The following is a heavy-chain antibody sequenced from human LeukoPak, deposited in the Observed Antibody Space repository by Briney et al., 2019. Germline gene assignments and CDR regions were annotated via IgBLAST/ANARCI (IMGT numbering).Heavy chain of an antibody. CDR1: GGSFSGYY. CDR2: INHSGST. D-gene: IGHD3-3*01. J-gene: IGHJ4*02. Sequence: SETLSLTCAVYGGSFSGYYWSWIRQPPGKGLEWIGEINHSGSTNYNPSLKSRVTISVDTSKNQFSLKLSSVTAADTAVYYCARSGARYYFDYWGQGTLVTVSS. V-gene: IGHV4-34*01. CDR3: ARSGARYYFDY.